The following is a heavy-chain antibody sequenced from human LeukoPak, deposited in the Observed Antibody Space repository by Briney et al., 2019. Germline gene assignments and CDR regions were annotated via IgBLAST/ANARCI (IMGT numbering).Heavy chain of an antibody. CDR3: SRNLFSNGDTYGHPDY. CDR2: IYSGGTT. V-gene: IGHV3-53*01. J-gene: IGHJ4*02. D-gene: IGHD5-18*01. Sequence: GGSLRLSCAASGFTVSTNYMSWVRQAPGKGLEGVSVIYSGGTTYYADSVKGRFTISRDDSKSIAYLQMNSLKTEDTAVYYCSRNLFSNGDTYGHPDYWGQGTLVTVSS. CDR1: GFTVSTNY.